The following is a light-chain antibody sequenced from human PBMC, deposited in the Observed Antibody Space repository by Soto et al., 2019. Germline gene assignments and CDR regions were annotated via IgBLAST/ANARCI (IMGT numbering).Light chain of an antibody. CDR2: WAS. CDR1: QSVLYSSNNKNY. V-gene: IGKV4-1*01. J-gene: IGKJ4*02. Sequence: DIVMTQSPDSLAGSLGETATINCKSSQSVLYSSNNKNYLAWYQQKPGQPPKLLIYWASTRESGVPDRFSGSGSGTDFTLTNSSLQAEDVAVYYCQQYYRTPLTFGGGTKVEIK. CDR3: QQYYRTPLT.